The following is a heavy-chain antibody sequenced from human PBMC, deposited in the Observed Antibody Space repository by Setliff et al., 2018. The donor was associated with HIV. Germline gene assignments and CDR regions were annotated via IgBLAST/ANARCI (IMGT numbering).Heavy chain of an antibody. CDR3: ARAEKRYYGSGKGYYFDY. J-gene: IGHJ4*02. V-gene: IGHV3-64*02. Sequence: GGSLRLSCAASGFTFSSYGMHWVRQSPGKGLEYVSAISNNGGITYYGDSVKGRFTISRDNSKKTLYLQMGSLRPEDMAVYYCARAEKRYYGSGKGYYFDYWGPGTLVTVSS. D-gene: IGHD3-10*01. CDR2: ISNNGGIT. CDR1: GFTFSSYG.